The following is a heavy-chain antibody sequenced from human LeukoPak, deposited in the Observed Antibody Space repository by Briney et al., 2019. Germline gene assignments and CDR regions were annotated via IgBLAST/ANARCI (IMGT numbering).Heavy chain of an antibody. D-gene: IGHD2-15*01. V-gene: IGHV3-11*01. CDR2: ISSSGSTI. J-gene: IGHJ4*02. CDR1: GFTFSDYY. CDR3: ARVGSRWELHLPNYFDY. Sequence: GSLRLSCAASGFTFSDYYMSWIRQAPGKGLEWVSYISSSGSTIYYADSVKGRFTISRDNAKNSLYLQMNSLRAEDTAVYYCARVGSRWELHLPNYFDYWGQGTLVTVSS.